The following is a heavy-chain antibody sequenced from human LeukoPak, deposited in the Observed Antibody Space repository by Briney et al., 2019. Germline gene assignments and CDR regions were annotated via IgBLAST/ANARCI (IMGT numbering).Heavy chain of an antibody. CDR2: ISSSGSTI. Sequence: PGGSLRLSCAASGFTFSSYEMNWVRQAPGKGVEWITYISSSGSTIYYADSVKGRFTISRDNAKNSQYLQMNSLRVEDTAVYYCARETEYDAFDIWGQGTMVTVSS. CDR1: GFTFSSYE. D-gene: IGHD1-1*01. J-gene: IGHJ3*02. CDR3: ARETEYDAFDI. V-gene: IGHV3-48*03.